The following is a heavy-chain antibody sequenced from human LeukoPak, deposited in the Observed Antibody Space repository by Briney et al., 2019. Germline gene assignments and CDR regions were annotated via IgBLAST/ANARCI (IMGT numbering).Heavy chain of an antibody. Sequence: PGGSLRLSCAASGFTFSSYWMSWVRQAPGKGLEWVANIKQGGSEKYYADSVKGRFTISRDNAKNSLYLQMNSLRAEDTALYYCARGGAHCSGGSCCSENYYMDVWGKGTTVTVSS. D-gene: IGHD2-15*01. CDR1: GFTFSSYW. CDR2: IKQGGSEK. J-gene: IGHJ6*03. V-gene: IGHV3-7*03. CDR3: ARGGAHCSGGSCCSENYYMDV.